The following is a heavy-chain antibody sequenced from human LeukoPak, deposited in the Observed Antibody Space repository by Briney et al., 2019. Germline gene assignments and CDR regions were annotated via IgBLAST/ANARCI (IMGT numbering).Heavy chain of an antibody. CDR2: ISSSGSTI. D-gene: IGHD6-13*01. J-gene: IGHJ5*02. Sequence: GGSLRLSCAASGFTFSSYEMNWVRQAPGKGLEWVSYISSSGSTIYYADSVKGRFTISRDNAKNSLYLQMNSLRAEDTAVYYCARDQSSSTPQENNWFDPWGQGTLVTVSS. CDR1: GFTFSSYE. CDR3: ARDQSSSTPQENNWFDP. V-gene: IGHV3-48*03.